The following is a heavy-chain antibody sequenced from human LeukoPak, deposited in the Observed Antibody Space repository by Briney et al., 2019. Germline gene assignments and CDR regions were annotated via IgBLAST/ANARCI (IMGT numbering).Heavy chain of an antibody. CDR3: ARDDLDCSGGTCYPDNY. CDR1: GYTFTSYG. D-gene: IGHD2-15*01. J-gene: IGHJ4*02. V-gene: IGHV1-18*01. Sequence: ASVKVSCKASGYTFTSYGITWVRQAPGQGLEWMGWISAYNGNTNYAQKLQGRVTMITDTSTSTAYKELRNLRSDDTAFYYCARDDLDCSGGTCYPDNYWGQGTLVTVSS. CDR2: ISAYNGNT.